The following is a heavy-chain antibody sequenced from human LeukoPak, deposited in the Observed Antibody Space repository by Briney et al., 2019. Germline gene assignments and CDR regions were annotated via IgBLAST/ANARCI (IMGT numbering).Heavy chain of an antibody. CDR1: GGSISSSSYY. CDR2: IYYSGST. D-gene: IGHD3-22*01. J-gene: IGHJ4*02. V-gene: IGHV4-39*01. Sequence: AETLSLTCAVSGGSISSSSYYWGWIRQPPGKGLEWIGSIYYSGSTYYNPSLKSRVTISVDTSKNQFSLKLSSVTAADTAVYYCARHQGSGYYYPFDYWGQGTLVTVSS. CDR3: ARHQGSGYYYPFDY.